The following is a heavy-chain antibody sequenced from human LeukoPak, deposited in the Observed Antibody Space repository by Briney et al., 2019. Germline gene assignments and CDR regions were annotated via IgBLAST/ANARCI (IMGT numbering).Heavy chain of an antibody. J-gene: IGHJ5*02. V-gene: IGHV3-30*18. Sequence: GGSLRLSCAASGFTFSSYVMHWVRQAPGKGLEWVAVISYDGSNKYYADSVKGRFTISRDNSKNTLYLQMNSLRAEDTAVYYCAKFSSAGAVVGRGWFDPWGQGTLVTVSS. CDR2: ISYDGSNK. CDR1: GFTFSSYV. CDR3: AKFSSAGAVVGRGWFDP. D-gene: IGHD1-26*01.